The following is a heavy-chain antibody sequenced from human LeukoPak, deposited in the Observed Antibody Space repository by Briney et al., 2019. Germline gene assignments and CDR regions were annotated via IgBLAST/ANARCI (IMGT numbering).Heavy chain of an antibody. J-gene: IGHJ4*02. Sequence: SETLSLTCTVSLDSTTSNFWSWVRQPPGKGLEWIGEIHRSGSPNYNPSLQSRVTISIDRSRDQIALELSSVAAADTAVYYCAREILGGFNPGAYWGQGTLVTVSS. CDR1: LDSTTSNF. CDR2: IHRSGSP. V-gene: IGHV4-4*02. D-gene: IGHD1-14*01. CDR3: AREILGGFNPGAY.